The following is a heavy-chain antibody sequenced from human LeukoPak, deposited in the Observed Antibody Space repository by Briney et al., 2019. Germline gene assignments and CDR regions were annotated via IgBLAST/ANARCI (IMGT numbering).Heavy chain of an antibody. Sequence: PSETLSLTCAVYGGSFSGYYWSWIRQPPGKGLEWIGEIDHSGSTNYNPSLKSRLTISLDTSRNQFSLKLNSVTAADTAVYYCAKSNGYGLIDIWGQGTMVTVSS. CDR1: GGSFSGYY. V-gene: IGHV4-34*01. J-gene: IGHJ3*02. CDR2: IDHSGST. D-gene: IGHD3-10*01. CDR3: AKSNGYGLIDI.